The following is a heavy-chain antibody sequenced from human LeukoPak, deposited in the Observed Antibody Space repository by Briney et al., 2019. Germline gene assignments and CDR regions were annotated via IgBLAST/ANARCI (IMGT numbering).Heavy chain of an antibody. V-gene: IGHV1-2*02. Sequence: ASVKVSCKASGNTFTGHYMHWVRQAPGQGLEWMGWINPNSGGTNYAQKFQGRVTMTRDTSISTAYMELSRLRSDDTAVYFCARADVTGWERELKKIFDFWGQGTLVIVSS. CDR3: ARADVTGWERELKKIFDF. J-gene: IGHJ4*02. D-gene: IGHD1-26*01. CDR2: INPNSGGT. CDR1: GNTFTGHY.